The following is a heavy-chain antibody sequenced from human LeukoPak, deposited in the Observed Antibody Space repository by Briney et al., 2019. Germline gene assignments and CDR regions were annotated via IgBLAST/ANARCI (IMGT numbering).Heavy chain of an antibody. CDR1: GGTFNSYA. CDR3: ASPRQYYYDSSGYTVFDY. Sequence: AASVKVSCKASGGTFNSYAISWVRQAPGQGLEWMGGIIPTFGTANYAQKFQGRVTITTDESTSTAYMELSSLRSEDTAVYYCASPRQYYYDSSGYTVFDYWGQGTLVTVSS. D-gene: IGHD3-22*01. V-gene: IGHV1-69*05. CDR2: IIPTFGTA. J-gene: IGHJ4*02.